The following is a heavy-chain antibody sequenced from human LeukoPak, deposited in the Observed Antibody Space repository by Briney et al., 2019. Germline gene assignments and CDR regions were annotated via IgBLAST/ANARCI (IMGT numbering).Heavy chain of an antibody. J-gene: IGHJ5*02. CDR1: GGSISSYY. Sequence: PSETPSLTCTVSGGSISSYYWSWIRQPAGKGLEWIGRIYTSGSTNYNPSLKSRVTMSVDTSKNQFSLKLTSVTAADTAVYYCARLVVITTFDWFDPWGQGTLVTVSS. V-gene: IGHV4-4*07. D-gene: IGHD3-22*01. CDR2: IYTSGST. CDR3: ARLVVITTFDWFDP.